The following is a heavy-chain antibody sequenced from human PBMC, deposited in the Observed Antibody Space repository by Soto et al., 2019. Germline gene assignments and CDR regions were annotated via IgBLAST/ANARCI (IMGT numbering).Heavy chain of an antibody. Sequence: SETLSLTCTVSGASISTYSWSWIRQPPGKGLEWIGYIYYSGSTNYNPSVKSRVTISVDTSKNQISLKLSSVTAADTAVYYCAKEKGGDYFDYWGQGALVTVSS. D-gene: IGHD1-26*01. V-gene: IGHV4-59*01. J-gene: IGHJ4*02. CDR1: GASISTYS. CDR3: AKEKGGDYFDY. CDR2: IYYSGST.